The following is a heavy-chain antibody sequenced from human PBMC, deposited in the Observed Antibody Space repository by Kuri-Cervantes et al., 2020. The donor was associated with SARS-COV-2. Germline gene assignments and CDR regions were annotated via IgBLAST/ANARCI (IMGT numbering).Heavy chain of an antibody. J-gene: IGHJ6*02. CDR3: ARDIYSPNCSSTSCPYYYYYYGMDV. Sequence: ASVKVSCKASGYTFTGYGISWVRQAPGQGLEWMGWISAHNGNTNYAQKVQGRVTMTTDTSTNTAYMELRSLRSDDTAVYYCARDIYSPNCSSTSCPYYYYYYGMDVWGQGTTVTVSS. D-gene: IGHD2-2*01. CDR1: GYTFTGYG. V-gene: IGHV1-18*04. CDR2: ISAHNGNT.